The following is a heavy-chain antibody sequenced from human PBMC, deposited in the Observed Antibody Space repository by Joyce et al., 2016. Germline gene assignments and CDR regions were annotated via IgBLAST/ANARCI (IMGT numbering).Heavy chain of an antibody. Sequence: EVQLVQSGAEVKKPGDSLKISCKGSGYSFVNYWIGWVRQMPGKGLEWMGIIYPGDSDTRYSPSFQGQVTISADTSINTAYLQWSSLKASDTAMYYCGRHVTLGHIEYWGQGTLVTVSS. D-gene: IGHD2-21*02. CDR2: IYPGDSDT. J-gene: IGHJ4*02. CDR3: GRHVTLGHIEY. V-gene: IGHV5-51*01. CDR1: GYSFVNYW.